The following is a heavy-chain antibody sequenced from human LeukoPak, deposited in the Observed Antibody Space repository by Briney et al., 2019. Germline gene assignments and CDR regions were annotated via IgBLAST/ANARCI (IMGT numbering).Heavy chain of an antibody. CDR1: GFTVSSNY. Sequence: TGGSLRLSCAASGFTVSSNYMSWVRQAPGKGLEWVSVIYSGGSTYYADSVKGRFTISRDNSKNTLYLQMNSLRAEDTAVYYCAREVRRDGYNFDYWGQGTLVTVSS. V-gene: IGHV3-66*01. CDR2: IYSGGST. D-gene: IGHD5-24*01. J-gene: IGHJ4*02. CDR3: AREVRRDGYNFDY.